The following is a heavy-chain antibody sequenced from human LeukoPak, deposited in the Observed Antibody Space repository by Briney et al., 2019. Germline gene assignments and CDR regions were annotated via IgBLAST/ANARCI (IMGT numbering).Heavy chain of an antibody. CDR2: ISYDGSNK. D-gene: IGHD3-22*01. V-gene: IGHV3-30-3*01. J-gene: IGHJ4*02. CDR1: GFTFSSYA. CDR3: ARSITMIVVVTDY. Sequence: PGGSLRLSCAASGFTFSSYAMHWVRQAPGKGLEWVAVISYDGSNKYYADSVKGRFTISRDNSKNTLYLQMNSLRAEDTAVYYCARSITMIVVVTDYWGQGTLVTVSS.